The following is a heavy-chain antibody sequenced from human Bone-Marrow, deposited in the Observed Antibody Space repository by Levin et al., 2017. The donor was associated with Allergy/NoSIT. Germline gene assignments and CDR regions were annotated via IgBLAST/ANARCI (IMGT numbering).Heavy chain of an antibody. J-gene: IGHJ6*02. Sequence: GESLKISCKASGYTFTSYDINWVRQATGQGLEWMGWMNPNSGNTGYAQKFQGRVTMTRNTSISTAYMELSSLRSEDTAVYYCARGGLIAAAGTFGDIDYYYYYGMDVWGQGTTVTVSS. CDR3: ARGGLIAAAGTFGDIDYYYYYGMDV. V-gene: IGHV1-8*01. CDR2: MNPNSGNT. D-gene: IGHD6-13*01. CDR1: GYTFTSYD.